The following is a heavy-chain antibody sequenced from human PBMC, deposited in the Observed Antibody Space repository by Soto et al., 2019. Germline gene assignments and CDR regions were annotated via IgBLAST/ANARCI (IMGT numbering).Heavy chain of an antibody. Sequence: SVKVSCKASGYTFTGYYMHWVRQAPGQGLGWMGGIIPIFGTANYAQKFQGRVTITADESTSTAYMELSSLRSEDTAVYYCASKLRTQGIYYYGMDFWGQGTTVTVSS. D-gene: IGHD1-7*01. CDR3: ASKLRTQGIYYYGMDF. J-gene: IGHJ6*02. CDR2: IIPIFGTA. V-gene: IGHV1-69*13. CDR1: GYTFTGYY.